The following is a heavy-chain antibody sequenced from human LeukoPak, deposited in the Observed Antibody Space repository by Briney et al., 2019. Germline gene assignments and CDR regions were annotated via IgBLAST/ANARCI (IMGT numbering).Heavy chain of an antibody. Sequence: SETLSLTCTVSGYSISSGYYRGWIRPPPGKGLEWVESNYHSGSTYNNSPLKSRTTTSDDTTNNHSFLQLSLTTAADTAVYYCWYGSGSWWGQGTLVTVSS. CDR3: WYGSGSW. J-gene: IGHJ4*02. CDR2: NYHSGST. CDR1: GYSISSGYY. V-gene: IGHV4-38-2*02. D-gene: IGHD3-10*01.